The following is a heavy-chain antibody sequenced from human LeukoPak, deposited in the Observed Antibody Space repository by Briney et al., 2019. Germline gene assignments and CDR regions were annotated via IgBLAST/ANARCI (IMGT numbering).Heavy chain of an antibody. V-gene: IGHV3-23*01. D-gene: IGHD1-26*01. Sequence: GGSLRLSCAASGFIFSNYAMTWVRQAPGRGLEWVSAVSGNGDNTYYADSVKGRFTISRDNSKTTLFLQMNSLRVEDTAVYYCAKRRDGGSYYDHWGQGTLVTVSS. J-gene: IGHJ4*02. CDR1: GFIFSNYA. CDR3: AKRRDGGSYYDH. CDR2: VSGNGDNT.